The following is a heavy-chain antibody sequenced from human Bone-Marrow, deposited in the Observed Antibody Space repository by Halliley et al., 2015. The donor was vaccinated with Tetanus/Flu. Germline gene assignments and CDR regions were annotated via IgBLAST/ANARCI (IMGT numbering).Heavy chain of an antibody. V-gene: IGHV3-23*01. Sequence: GGSTYYADSVKGRFTISRDNSKNTLYLQMNSLRAEDTAVYYCAKDRGIAVAGTDFDYWGQGTLVTVSS. J-gene: IGHJ4*02. CDR3: AKDRGIAVAGTDFDY. D-gene: IGHD6-19*01. CDR2: GGST.